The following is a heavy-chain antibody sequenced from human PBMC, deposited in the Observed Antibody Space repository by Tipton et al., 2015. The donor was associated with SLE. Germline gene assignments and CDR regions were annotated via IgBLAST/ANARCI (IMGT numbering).Heavy chain of an antibody. CDR3: ARGRLGDSQHHFDY. V-gene: IGHV4-30-4*08. D-gene: IGHD1-26*01. CDR2: IYYSGST. J-gene: IGHJ4*02. Sequence: TLSLTCTVSGGSISSGDYYWSWIRQHPGKGLEWIGYIYYSGSTYYNPSLKSRVTISVDTSKNQFSLKVSSVTAADTAVYYCARGRLGDSQHHFDYWGQGIPVTVSS. CDR1: GGSISSGDYY.